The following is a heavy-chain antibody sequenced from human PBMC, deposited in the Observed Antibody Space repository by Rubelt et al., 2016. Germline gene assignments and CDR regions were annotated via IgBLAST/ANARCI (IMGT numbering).Heavy chain of an antibody. CDR3: AKKSTPDLIDAYSTPFDH. J-gene: IGHJ4*02. D-gene: IGHD3-16*01. CDR2: VSYDGRNL. V-gene: IGHV3-30*18. Sequence: VQLVESGGGLVQPGGSLRLSCSASGFTFNTFGMHWVRQAPGKGLEWVAIVSYDGRNLNYAESVRGRFTISRDNSKNTLYLQMNNLRREDTAVYYCAKKSTPDLIDAYSTPFDHWGQGTLVTVSS. CDR1: GFTFNTFG.